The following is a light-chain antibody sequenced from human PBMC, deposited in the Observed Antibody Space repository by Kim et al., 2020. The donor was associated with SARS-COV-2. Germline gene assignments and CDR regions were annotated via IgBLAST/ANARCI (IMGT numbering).Light chain of an antibody. V-gene: IGLV10-54*04. CDR3: SAWDSSLSAWV. CDR1: SNNVGNQG. CDR2: RNT. J-gene: IGLJ3*02. Sequence: QTATLTCTGNSNNVGNQGAAWLQQHQGHPPELLSYRNTNRPSGISERFSASRSGNTASLTITALQPEDEADYYCSAWDSSLSAWVFGGGTKLTVL.